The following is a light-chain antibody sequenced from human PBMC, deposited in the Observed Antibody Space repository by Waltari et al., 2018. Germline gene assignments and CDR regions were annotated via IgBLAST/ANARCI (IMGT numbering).Light chain of an antibody. CDR2: GAS. Sequence: EIVLTQSPGTLSLSPGERATLSCRARESVSSSYLAWYQQNPGPAPTLLLYGASSSATGSPDRISGSGSGTDFTLTTSRLEPEDFAVYYCPHYGSSSLTFRGGTNLEIK. V-gene: IGKV3-20*01. J-gene: IGKJ4*01. CDR3: PHYGSSSLT. CDR1: ESVSSSY.